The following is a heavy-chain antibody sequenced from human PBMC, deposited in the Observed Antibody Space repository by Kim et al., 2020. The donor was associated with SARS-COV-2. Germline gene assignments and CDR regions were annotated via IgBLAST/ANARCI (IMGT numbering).Heavy chain of an antibody. CDR2: ISAYNGNT. CDR1: GYTFTSYG. V-gene: IGHV1-18*04. Sequence: ASVKVSCKASGYTFTSYGISWVRQAPGQGLEWMGWISAYNGNTNYAQKLQGRVTMTTDTSTSTAYMELRSLRSDDTAVYYCARDYSLTCPRSCGMDVWGQGTTVTVSS. D-gene: IGHD5-18*01. J-gene: IGHJ6*02. CDR3: ARDYSLTCPRSCGMDV.